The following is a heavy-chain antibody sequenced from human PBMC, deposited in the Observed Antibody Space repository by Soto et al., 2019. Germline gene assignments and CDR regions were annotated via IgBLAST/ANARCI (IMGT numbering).Heavy chain of an antibody. D-gene: IGHD2-15*01. CDR2: IYSGGNT. CDR1: GFTVSDNY. CDR3: ARGRGCSGTSCYWYFDL. V-gene: IGHV3-53*01. Sequence: HPGGSLRLSCAASGFTVSDNYMTWVRQAPGKGLEWVSVIYSGGNTYYADSVKGRFTISKDNSKNTLYLQMNSLRAEDTAVYSCARGRGCSGTSCYWYFDLWGRGTLVTVSS. J-gene: IGHJ2*01.